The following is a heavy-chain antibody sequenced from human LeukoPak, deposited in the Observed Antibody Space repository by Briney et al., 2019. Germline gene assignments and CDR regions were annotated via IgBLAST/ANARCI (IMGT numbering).Heavy chain of an antibody. Sequence: SETLSLTCTVSGGSISSSSYYWGWIRQPPGKGLEWIGSIYYSGSTYYNPSLKSRVTISVDTSKNQFSLKLSSVTAADTAVYYCAREVMSSGGPHAFDIWGQGTMVTVSS. J-gene: IGHJ3*02. CDR2: IYYSGST. CDR3: AREVMSSGGPHAFDI. CDR1: GGSISSSSYY. V-gene: IGHV4-39*07. D-gene: IGHD2-15*01.